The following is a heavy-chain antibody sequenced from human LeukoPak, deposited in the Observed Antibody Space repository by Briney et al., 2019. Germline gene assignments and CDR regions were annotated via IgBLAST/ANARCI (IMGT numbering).Heavy chain of an antibody. D-gene: IGHD1-7*01. Sequence: SCKASGGTFSSYAMSWVRQAPGKGLEWVSAISGSGGSTYYADSVKGRFTISRDNSKNTLYLQMNSLRAEDTAVYYCAKRRELFDYWGQGTLVTVSS. CDR1: GGTFSSYA. CDR3: AKRRELFDY. J-gene: IGHJ4*02. V-gene: IGHV3-23*01. CDR2: ISGSGGST.